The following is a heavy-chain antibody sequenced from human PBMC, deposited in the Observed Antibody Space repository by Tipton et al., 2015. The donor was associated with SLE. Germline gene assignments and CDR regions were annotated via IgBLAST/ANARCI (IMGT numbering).Heavy chain of an antibody. D-gene: IGHD3-3*01. J-gene: IGHJ3*02. CDR3: ARGGSKHYDFWGRQMGPHAFDI. Sequence: TLSLTCPVSGGSISSSSYYWGWIRQPPGKGLEWIGSIYYTGSTFYSPSLKSRVTISLDSSKNQFSLRLISVTAADTAVYYCARGGSKHYDFWGRQMGPHAFDIWGQETKVSVSS. CDR2: IYYTGST. CDR1: GGSISSSSYY. V-gene: IGHV4-39*07.